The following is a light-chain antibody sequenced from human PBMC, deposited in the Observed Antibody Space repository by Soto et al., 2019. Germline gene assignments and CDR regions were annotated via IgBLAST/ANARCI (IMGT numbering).Light chain of an antibody. CDR1: SSDVGGYNY. Sequence: QSVLTQPASVSGSPGQSITISCTGTSSDVGGYNYVSWYQQHPGKAPKLMIYHVSNRPSGVSNRVSGSKSGNTASLTISGLQAEDEADYYCSSYTSSSTYVFGTGTKLTVL. CDR3: SSYTSSSTYV. J-gene: IGLJ1*01. V-gene: IGLV2-14*01. CDR2: HVS.